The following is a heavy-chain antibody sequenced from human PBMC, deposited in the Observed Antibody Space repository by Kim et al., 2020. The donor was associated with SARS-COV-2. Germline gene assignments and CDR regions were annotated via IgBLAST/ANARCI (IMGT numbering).Heavy chain of an antibody. CDR1: GYSFSNYW. CDR2: IYPGDSDT. J-gene: IGHJ3*02. D-gene: IGHD2-21*02. CDR3: ARPCGGDCYVSGASDI. V-gene: IGHV5-51*01. Sequence: GESLKISCKASGYSFSNYWIGWVRQMPGKGLEWMGIIYPGDSDTRYSPSFQGQVTISVDKSISTAYLQWSSLKASDTAMYYCARPCGGDCYVSGASDIWGQGTMVTVSS.